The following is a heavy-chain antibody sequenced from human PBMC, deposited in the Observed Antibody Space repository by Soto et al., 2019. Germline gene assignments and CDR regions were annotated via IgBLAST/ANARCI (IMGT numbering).Heavy chain of an antibody. J-gene: IGHJ4*02. CDR1: GGSFGNSA. CDR3: ATGVIWIGYFTVDS. Sequence: SVKVSCKASGGSFGNSAINWVRQTPGQGLEWLGGLIPVYRTLNYAQKFQGRVTITADESTGTAYMTLSSLASDDTAVYYCATGVIWIGYFTVDSWGQGTRVTVSS. D-gene: IGHD3-3*01. V-gene: IGHV1-69*13. CDR2: LIPVYRTL.